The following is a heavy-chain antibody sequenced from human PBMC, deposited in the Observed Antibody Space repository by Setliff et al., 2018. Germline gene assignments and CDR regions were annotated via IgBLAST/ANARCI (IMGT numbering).Heavy chain of an antibody. Sequence: GGSLRLSCAASGFIFSNYGMHWVRQAPGKGLEWVGFIRSKAYGGTTEYAASVKGRFTISRDDSKSIAYLQMNSLKTEDTAVYYCTRGRFDPWGQGTLVTVSS. J-gene: IGHJ5*02. CDR3: TRGRFDP. CDR1: GFIFSNYG. CDR2: IRSKAYGGTT. V-gene: IGHV3-49*04.